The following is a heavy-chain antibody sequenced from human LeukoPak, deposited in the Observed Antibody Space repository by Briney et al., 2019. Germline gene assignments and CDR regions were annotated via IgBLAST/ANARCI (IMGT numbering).Heavy chain of an antibody. CDR1: GGTFSSYA. J-gene: IGHJ2*01. D-gene: IGHD4-17*01. CDR3: ASQEDYGDYVRYFDL. CDR2: IIPILGIA. V-gene: IGHV1-69*04. Sequence: SVKVSCKASGGTFSSYAISWVRLAPGQGLEWMGRIIPILGIANYAQKFQGRVTITADKSTSTAYMELSSLRSEDTAVYYCASQEDYGDYVRYFDLWGRGTLVTVSS.